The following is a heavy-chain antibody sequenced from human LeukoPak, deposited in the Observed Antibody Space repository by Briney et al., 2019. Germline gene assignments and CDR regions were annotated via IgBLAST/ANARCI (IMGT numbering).Heavy chain of an antibody. J-gene: IGHJ5*02. CDR3: ARGARIVVVPARKWFDP. CDR1: GGSFSGYY. V-gene: IGHV4-34*01. CDR2: INHSGST. D-gene: IGHD2-2*01. Sequence: PSETLSLTCAVYGGSFSGYYWSWIRQPPGKGLEWIGEINHSGSTNYNPSLKSRVTISVDTSKNQFFLKLSSVTAADTAVYYCARGARIVVVPARKWFDPWGQGTLVTVSS.